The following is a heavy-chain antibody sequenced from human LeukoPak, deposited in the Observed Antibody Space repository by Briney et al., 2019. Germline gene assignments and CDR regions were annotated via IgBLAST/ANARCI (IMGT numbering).Heavy chain of an antibody. V-gene: IGHV3-53*01. CDR2: IYSGGST. Sequence: WARHHPRKGLEWVSVIYSGGSTHYADSVKGRFTISRDNSKNTLYLQMNSLRAEDTAVYYCARDKNYWGRGTLVTVSS. CDR3: ARDKNY. J-gene: IGHJ4*02.